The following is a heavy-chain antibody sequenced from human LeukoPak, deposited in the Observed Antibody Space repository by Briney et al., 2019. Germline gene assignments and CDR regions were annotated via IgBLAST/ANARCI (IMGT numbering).Heavy chain of an antibody. J-gene: IGHJ6*02. V-gene: IGHV3-23*01. CDR2: ISGSDGST. Sequence: GGSLRLSCEASGFTFSSYDMNWVRQAPGKGLEWVSVISGSDGSTDYADSVKGRFTISRDNSKNTLYLQMNSLRAGDTAVYYCARSPHYFYGMDVWGQGTTVTVSS. CDR1: GFTFSSYD. CDR3: ARSPHYFYGMDV.